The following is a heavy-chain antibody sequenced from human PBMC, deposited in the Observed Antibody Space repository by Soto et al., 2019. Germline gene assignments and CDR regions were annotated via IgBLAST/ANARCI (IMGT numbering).Heavy chain of an antibody. Sequence: PSETLSLTCAVSGYSISSGGHAWCWIRQPPGKGLEWIGYIFHSGTTYYNPSLKIRVTVSVDSSKNRLSLNLTSVPATATSGYYCARGGCGAYDPEYFEYWGQGTLVTVSS. D-gene: IGHD6-19*01. CDR2: IFHSGTT. CDR1: GYSISSGGHA. J-gene: IGHJ4*02. V-gene: IGHV4-30-2*01. CDR3: ARGGCGAYDPEYFEY.